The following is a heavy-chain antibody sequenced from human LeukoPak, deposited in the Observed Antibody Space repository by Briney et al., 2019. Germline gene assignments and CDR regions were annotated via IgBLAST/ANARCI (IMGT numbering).Heavy chain of an antibody. V-gene: IGHV4-4*07. CDR3: ARGAKGSSSWYDSFDY. CDR2: IYTSGST. D-gene: IGHD6-13*01. J-gene: IGHJ4*02. Sequence: PSGTLSLTCTVSGGSISSYYWSWIRQPAGKGLEWIGRIYTSGSTNYNPSLKSRVTMSVDTSKNQFSLKLSSVTAADTAVYYCARGAKGSSSWYDSFDYWGQGTLVTVSS. CDR1: GGSISSYY.